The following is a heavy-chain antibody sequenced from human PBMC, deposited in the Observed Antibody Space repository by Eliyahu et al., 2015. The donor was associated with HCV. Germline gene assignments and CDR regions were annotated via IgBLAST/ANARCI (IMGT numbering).Heavy chain of an antibody. J-gene: IGHJ4*02. CDR2: IRSKPYGGTT. D-gene: IGHD5-18*01. Sequence: EVQLVESGGGLVQPGRSLRLSCTVSGFTFGDYAMSWVRXAPGKGLEWVGFIRSKPYGGTTEYAASVKGRFIISRDDSKSIAYLQMNSLKTDDTAVYYCTRPGMGSYGDDYWGQGTLVTVSS. V-gene: IGHV3-49*04. CDR3: TRPGMGSYGDDY. CDR1: GFTFGDYA.